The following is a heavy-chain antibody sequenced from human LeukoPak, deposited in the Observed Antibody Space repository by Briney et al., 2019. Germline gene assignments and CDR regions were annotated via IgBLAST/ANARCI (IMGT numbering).Heavy chain of an antibody. D-gene: IGHD2-8*01. CDR2: IDPSNGDT. CDR3: ARRSRNGLDAFDI. CDR1: AYTFTGYY. V-gene: IGHV1-2*02. Sequence: ASVKVSCKASAYTFTGYYLHWVRQAPGQGPEWVGWIDPSNGDTDYAQEFQGRVTMTRVRSISTAYMELSRPTSDDTAVYYCARRSRNGLDAFDIWGQGTMVTVSS. J-gene: IGHJ3*02.